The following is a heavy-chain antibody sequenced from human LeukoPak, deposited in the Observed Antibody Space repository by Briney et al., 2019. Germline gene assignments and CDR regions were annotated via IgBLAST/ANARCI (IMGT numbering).Heavy chain of an antibody. J-gene: IGHJ4*02. CDR3: ARHRYLSGSYYWVLDY. D-gene: IGHD1-26*01. V-gene: IGHV4-59*08. CDR1: GGSISSYY. Sequence: SETLSLTCSVSGGSISSYYWSWVRQPPGKGLEWIGYIYYNGSTNYNPSLKSRVTISVDTSKNQFSLKLSSVTAADTAVYYCARHRYLSGSYYWVLDYWGQGTLVTVSS. CDR2: IYYNGST.